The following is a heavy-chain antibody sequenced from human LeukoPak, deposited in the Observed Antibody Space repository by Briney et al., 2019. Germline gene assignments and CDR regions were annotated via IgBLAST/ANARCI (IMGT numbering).Heavy chain of an antibody. CDR3: ASMIAVAGDPVDY. CDR1: GFTFSSYA. CDR2: ISYDGSNK. V-gene: IGHV3-30-3*01. Sequence: GGSLRLSCAASGFTFSSYAMHWVRQAPGKGLEWVAVISYDGSNKYYADSVKGRFTISRVNSKNTLYLQMNSLRAEDTAVYYCASMIAVAGDPVDYWGQGTLVTVSS. J-gene: IGHJ4*02. D-gene: IGHD6-19*01.